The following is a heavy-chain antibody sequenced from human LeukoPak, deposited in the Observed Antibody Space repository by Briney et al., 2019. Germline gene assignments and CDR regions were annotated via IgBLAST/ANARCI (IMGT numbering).Heavy chain of an antibody. CDR3: AKDDDNNAKLLLDY. V-gene: IGHV3-23*01. Sequence: AGGSLRLACAVSGFTFSNYGMSWVRQAPGKGLEWVSVISSSGGSTYYADSVKGRFTISRDNSKNTLYLQMNGLRAEETAVYYCAKDDDNNAKLLLDYWGQGTLVTVSS. J-gene: IGHJ4*02. CDR1: GFTFSNYG. D-gene: IGHD3-9*01. CDR2: ISSSGGST.